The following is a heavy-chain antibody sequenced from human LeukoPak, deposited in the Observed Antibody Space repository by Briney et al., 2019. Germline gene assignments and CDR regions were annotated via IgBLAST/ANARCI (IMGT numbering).Heavy chain of an antibody. CDR1: GGSFSGYY. Sequence: SETLSLTCAVYGGSFSGYYWSWIRQSPGKGLEWIGEINHRGSTNYNPSLKRRVTISVDTSKNQFSLKLSSVTAADTAVYYCAKSLYGSGSYYNWFDPWGQGTLVAVSS. CDR2: INHRGST. V-gene: IGHV4-34*01. D-gene: IGHD3-10*01. J-gene: IGHJ5*02. CDR3: AKSLYGSGSYYNWFDP.